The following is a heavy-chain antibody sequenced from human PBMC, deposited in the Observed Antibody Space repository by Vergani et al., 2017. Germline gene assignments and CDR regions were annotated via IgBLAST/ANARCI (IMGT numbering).Heavy chain of an antibody. CDR3: ARSFSGYSGNPFDY. D-gene: IGHD1-26*01. CDR2: INAGNGNT. J-gene: IGHJ4*02. CDR1: GYTFTSYA. Sequence: QVQLVQSGAEVKKPGASVKVSCKASGYTFTSYAMHWVRQAPGQRLEWMGWINAGNGNTKYSQKFQGRVTITADESTSTAYMELSSLRSEDTAVYYCARSFSGYSGNPFDYWGQGTLVTVSS. V-gene: IGHV1-3*01.